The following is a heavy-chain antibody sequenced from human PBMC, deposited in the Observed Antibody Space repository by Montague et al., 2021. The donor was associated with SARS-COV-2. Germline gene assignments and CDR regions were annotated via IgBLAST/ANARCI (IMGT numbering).Heavy chain of an antibody. J-gene: IGHJ4*02. CDR2: IYYSGST. D-gene: IGHD3-10*01. CDR3: ARGDGHYYGSGTYPYY. CDR1: GGSITSYY. Sequence: SETLSLTCTVSGGSITSYYWSWIRQPPGKGLEYIGYIYYSGSTNYNPPLKSRVTMSVDTSKNQFSLKLSSVTAADTAMYYCARGDGHYYGSGTYPYYWGQGTLVTVSS. V-gene: IGHV4-59*01.